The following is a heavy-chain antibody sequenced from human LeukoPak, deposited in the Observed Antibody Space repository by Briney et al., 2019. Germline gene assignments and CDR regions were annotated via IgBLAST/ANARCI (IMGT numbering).Heavy chain of an antibody. D-gene: IGHD5-18*01. V-gene: IGHV4-39*07. CDR3: ARGDESGYSYGSYYFDY. Sequence: PSETLSLTCTVSGDSISSGDYFWSWIRQPPGKGLEWIGEINHSGSTNYNPSLKSRVTISVDTSKNQFSLKLSSVTAADTAVYYCARGDESGYSYGSYYFDYWGQGTLVTVSS. CDR1: GDSISSGDYF. J-gene: IGHJ4*02. CDR2: INHSGST.